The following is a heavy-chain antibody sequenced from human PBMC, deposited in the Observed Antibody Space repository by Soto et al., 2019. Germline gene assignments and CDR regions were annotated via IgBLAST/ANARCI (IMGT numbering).Heavy chain of an antibody. CDR2: ILYDGSNN. Sequence: PGGSLRLSCAASGFTFSSYGMHWVRQAPGKGLEWVSVILYDGSNNFYADSVKGRFTISRDNSKNTLYLQMNSLRVEDTAVYYCARDLSDIVGVLDYWGQGTLVTVSS. CDR1: GFTFSSYG. V-gene: IGHV3-33*01. J-gene: IGHJ4*02. D-gene: IGHD5-12*01. CDR3: ARDLSDIVGVLDY.